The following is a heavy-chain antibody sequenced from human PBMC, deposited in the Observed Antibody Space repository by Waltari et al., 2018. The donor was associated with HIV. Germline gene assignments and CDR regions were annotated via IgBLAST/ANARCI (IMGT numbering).Heavy chain of an antibody. V-gene: IGHV4-61*02. J-gene: IGHJ2*01. CDR1: GGSITSGDYY. D-gene: IGHD3-9*01. CDR2: AHTSGAP. CDR3: ARVLDILTGHYHWFLDV. Sequence: QVQLQESGPGLVKPSQTLSLTCTVSGGSITSGDYYWTWIRQPAGKGLEWIGRAHTSGAPHSTTARQSRVTISLDTSKNQFSLKLTSGTAADTAVYYCARVLDILTGHYHWFLDVWGRGTLVTVSS.